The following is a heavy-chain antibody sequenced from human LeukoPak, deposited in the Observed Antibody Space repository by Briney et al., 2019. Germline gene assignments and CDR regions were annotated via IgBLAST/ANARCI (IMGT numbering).Heavy chain of an antibody. CDR1: GGSISSGDYY. D-gene: IGHD2-15*01. V-gene: IGHV4-30-4*01. Sequence: SQTLSLTCTVSGGSISSGDYYWSWIRQPPGKGLEWIGYIYYSGTTYYNPSLKSRVAISVDTSKNQFSLKLSSVTAADTAVYYCASSPLGYCSGGSCSYYYGMDVWGQGTTVTVSS. CDR3: ASSPLGYCSGGSCSYYYGMDV. J-gene: IGHJ6*02. CDR2: IYYSGTT.